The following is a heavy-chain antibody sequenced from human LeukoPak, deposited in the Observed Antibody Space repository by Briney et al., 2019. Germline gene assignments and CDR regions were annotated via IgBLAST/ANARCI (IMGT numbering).Heavy chain of an antibody. CDR2: ISSSSSYI. V-gene: IGHV3-21*04. CDR3: AKDLRGYEAGYFDY. Sequence: PGGSLRLSCAASGFTFSSYSMNWVRQAPGKGLEWVSSISSSSSYIYYADSVKGRFTISRDNAKNSLYLQMNSLRAEDTAVYYCAKDLRGYEAGYFDYWGQGTLVTVSS. D-gene: IGHD2-8*01. CDR1: GFTFSSYS. J-gene: IGHJ4*02.